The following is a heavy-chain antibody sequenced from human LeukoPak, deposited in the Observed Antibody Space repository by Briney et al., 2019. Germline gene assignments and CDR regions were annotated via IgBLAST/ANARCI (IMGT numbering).Heavy chain of an antibody. CDR1: GFTISGSA. D-gene: IGHD3-10*01. J-gene: IGHJ6*04. V-gene: IGHV3-73*01. CDR2: IRSKANSYAT. CDR3: TGALLWFGELSNYYYYYGMDV. Sequence: GGSLRLSCAASGFTISGSAMHWVRQASGKGLEWVGRIRSKANSYATAYAASVKGRFTISRDDSKNTAYLQMNSLKTEDTAVYYCTGALLWFGELSNYYYYYGMDVWGKGTTVTVSS.